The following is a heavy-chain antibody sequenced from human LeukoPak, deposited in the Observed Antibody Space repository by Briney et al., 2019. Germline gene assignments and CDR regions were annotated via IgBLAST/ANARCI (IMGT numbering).Heavy chain of an antibody. CDR2: ISGSGGST. D-gene: IGHD6-19*01. J-gene: IGHJ4*02. CDR1: GFTFSSYA. Sequence: PGGSLRLSCAASGFTFSSYAMNWVRQAPGKWLEWVSTISGSGGSTYYADSVKGRFTISRDNSKNTLYLQMNSLRAEDTAVYYCAKVPSVTGHVDYFDYWGQGTLVTVSS. CDR3: AKVPSVTGHVDYFDY. V-gene: IGHV3-23*01.